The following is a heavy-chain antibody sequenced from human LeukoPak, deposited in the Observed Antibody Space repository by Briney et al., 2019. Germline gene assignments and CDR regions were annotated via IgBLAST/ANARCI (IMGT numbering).Heavy chain of an antibody. Sequence: SQTLSLTCTVSGGSISSGGYYWSWIRQPPGKGLEWIGYIYHSGSTYYNPSLKSRVTISVDTSKNQFSLKLSSVTAADTAVYYCARVGIAARTNWFDPWGQGTLVTVSS. J-gene: IGHJ5*02. CDR1: GGSISSGGYY. CDR3: ARVGIAARTNWFDP. V-gene: IGHV4-30-2*01. CDR2: IYHSGST. D-gene: IGHD6-6*01.